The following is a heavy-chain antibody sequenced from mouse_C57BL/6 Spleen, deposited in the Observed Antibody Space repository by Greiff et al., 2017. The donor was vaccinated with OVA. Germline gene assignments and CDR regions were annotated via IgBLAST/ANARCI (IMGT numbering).Heavy chain of an antibody. Sequence: QVQLQQSGPELVKPGASVKISCKASGYSFTSYYIHWVKQRPGQGLEWIGWIYPGSGNTKYNEKFKGKATLTADTSSSTAYMQLSSLTSEDSAVYDCARTGSPYYFDYWGQGTTLTVSS. CDR1: GYSFTSYY. CDR2: IYPGSGNT. CDR3: ARTGSPYYFDY. V-gene: IGHV1-66*01. J-gene: IGHJ2*01.